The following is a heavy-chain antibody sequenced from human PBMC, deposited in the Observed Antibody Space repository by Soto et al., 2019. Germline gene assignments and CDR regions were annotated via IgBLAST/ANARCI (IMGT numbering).Heavy chain of an antibody. CDR3: AREHIVGVTAGYYDYYGMDV. CDR2: IYYSGST. D-gene: IGHD2-21*02. Sequence: QVQLQESGPGLVKPSQTLSLTCTVSGGSISSGDYYWSWIRQPPGKGLEWIGYIYYSGSTYYNPSLKSRVTISVDTSKNQFSLKLSSVTAADTAVYYCAREHIVGVTAGYYDYYGMDVWGQGTTVTVSS. V-gene: IGHV4-30-4*01. CDR1: GGSISSGDYY. J-gene: IGHJ6*02.